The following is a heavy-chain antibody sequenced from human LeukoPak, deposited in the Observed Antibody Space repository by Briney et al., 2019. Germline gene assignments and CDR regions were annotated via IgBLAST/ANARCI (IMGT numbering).Heavy chain of an antibody. Sequence: SETLSLTCTVSGGSISNYYWSWFRQPPEKGLEWIGYIYYSGNTNYNPSLKSRLTISVDTSNNQFSLKLTSVTAADTAVYYCARHSARYGLEPDFDYWGQGTLVTVSS. D-gene: IGHD1-26*01. CDR1: GGSISNYY. V-gene: IGHV4-59*01. CDR3: ARHSARYGLEPDFDY. CDR2: IYYSGNT. J-gene: IGHJ4*02.